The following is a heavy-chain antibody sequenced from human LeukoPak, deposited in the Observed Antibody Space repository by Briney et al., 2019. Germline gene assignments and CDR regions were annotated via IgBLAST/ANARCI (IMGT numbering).Heavy chain of an antibody. CDR1: GFTFSNYA. Sequence: GGSLRLSCAASGFTFSNYAMSWVRQAPGKGLEWVSAISGSGGNTYYADSVKGRFTISRDSSRNTLYLQVSSLRAEDTAVYYCGKSQEDDSSGYHYSNFDSWGQGTLVTVSS. CDR3: GKSQEDDSSGYHYSNFDS. J-gene: IGHJ4*02. D-gene: IGHD3-22*01. CDR2: ISGSGGNT. V-gene: IGHV3-23*01.